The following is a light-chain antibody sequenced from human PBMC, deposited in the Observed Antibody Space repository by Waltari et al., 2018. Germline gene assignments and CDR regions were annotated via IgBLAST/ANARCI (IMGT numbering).Light chain of an antibody. Sequence: EVLLTQSPGTLYLSPGERVTLSCRASQSVSRSYLAWYQQTSGQAPRLLIYGASSRATGTPDRFSGSGSGTDFTLTISRLEPEDFAVYYCQQYGTSPYTFGQGTKLEIK. J-gene: IGKJ2*01. CDR3: QQYGTSPYT. CDR2: GAS. CDR1: QSVSRSY. V-gene: IGKV3-20*01.